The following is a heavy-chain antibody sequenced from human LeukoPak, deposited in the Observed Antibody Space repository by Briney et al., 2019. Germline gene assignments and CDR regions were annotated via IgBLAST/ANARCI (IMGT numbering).Heavy chain of an antibody. CDR1: GFTVSSNY. Sequence: GGSLRLSRAASGFTVSSNYMSWVRQAPGKGLEWVSVIYSGGSTYYADSVKGRFTISRDNSKNTLYLQMNSLRAEDTAVYYCARGSYGDYDGYWGQGTLVTVSS. CDR3: ARGSYGDYDGY. D-gene: IGHD4-17*01. J-gene: IGHJ4*02. CDR2: IYSGGST. V-gene: IGHV3-66*01.